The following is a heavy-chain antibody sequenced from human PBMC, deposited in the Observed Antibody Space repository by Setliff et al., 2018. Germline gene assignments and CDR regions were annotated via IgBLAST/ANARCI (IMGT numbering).Heavy chain of an antibody. CDR1: GGTFSGYA. CDR2: ITPIFETA. J-gene: IGHJ6*02. Sequence: SVKVSCKASGGTFSGYAFSWVRQAPGQGLEWIGGITPIFETAHYAEKFRDRVTITADKSTTTVHMELSSLTSEDTAVYFCARDSVTLGQLERRGGWHYYGMDVWGQGTTVTSP. V-gene: IGHV1-69*06. CDR3: ARDSVTLGQLERRGGWHYYGMDV. D-gene: IGHD1-1*01.